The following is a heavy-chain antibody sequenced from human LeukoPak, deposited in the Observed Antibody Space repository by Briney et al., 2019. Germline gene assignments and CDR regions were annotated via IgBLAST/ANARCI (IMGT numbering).Heavy chain of an antibody. D-gene: IGHD3-22*01. Sequence: ASVKVSCKASGGTFSSYAISWVRQAPGQGLEWMGGIIPIFGTANYAQKFQGRVTITTDESTSTAYMKLSSLRSEDTAVYYCARAPVYYYDSSGYLGYFDYWGQGTLVTVSS. V-gene: IGHV1-69*05. CDR3: ARAPVYYYDSSGYLGYFDY. CDR2: IIPIFGTA. J-gene: IGHJ4*02. CDR1: GGTFSSYA.